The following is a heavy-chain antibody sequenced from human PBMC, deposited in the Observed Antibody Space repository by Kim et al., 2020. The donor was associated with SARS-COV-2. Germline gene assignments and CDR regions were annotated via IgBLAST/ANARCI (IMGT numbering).Heavy chain of an antibody. D-gene: IGHD3-9*01. V-gene: IGHV3-23*01. CDR1: GFTFSSYA. J-gene: IGHJ6*02. Sequence: GGSLRLSCAASGFTFSSYAMSWVRQAPGKGLEWVSAISGSGGSTYYADSVKGRFTISRDNSKNTLYLQMNSLRAEDTAIYYCARGSPILSQYYYYGMDVWGQGTTVTVSS. CDR2: ISGSGGST. CDR3: ARGSPILSQYYYYGMDV.